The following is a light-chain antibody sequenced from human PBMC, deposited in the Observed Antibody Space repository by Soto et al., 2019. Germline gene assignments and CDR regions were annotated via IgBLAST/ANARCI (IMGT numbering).Light chain of an antibody. V-gene: IGKV1-33*01. J-gene: IGKJ5*01. Sequence: IHVTQSPSSLSASVVYVFTITFRASQSISNYLNWYQQKPGKAPKLLIYDASNLETGVPSRFSGSGSGTDFTFTISSLQPEDIATYYCQQYDNLITFGQGTRLEIK. CDR1: QSISNY. CDR2: DAS. CDR3: QQYDNLIT.